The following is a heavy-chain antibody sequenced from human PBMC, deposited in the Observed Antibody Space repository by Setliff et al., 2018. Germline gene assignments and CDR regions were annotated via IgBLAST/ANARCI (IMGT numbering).Heavy chain of an antibody. J-gene: IGHJ4*02. CDR3: ARGDGTTYPSDY. CDR1: GDTFSSYA. V-gene: IGHV1-69*13. Sequence: SVKVSCKASGDTFSSYAISWVRQAPGQGLEWMGGIIPIFGTANYAQKFQGRVTITADESTSTAYMELSSLRSEDTAVYYCARGDGTTYPSDYWGQGTLVTVSS. CDR2: IIPIFGTA. D-gene: IGHD1-1*01.